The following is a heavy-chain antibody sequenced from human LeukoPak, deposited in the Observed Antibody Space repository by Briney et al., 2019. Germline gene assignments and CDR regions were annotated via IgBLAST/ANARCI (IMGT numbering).Heavy chain of an antibody. Sequence: ASVKVSCKASGYTFTSYAMNWVRQAPGQGLEWMGGFDPEDGETIYAQKFQGRVTMTEDTSTDTAYMELSSLRSEDTAVYYCATGRLAAYYFDYWGQGTLVTVSS. V-gene: IGHV1-24*01. CDR2: FDPEDGET. J-gene: IGHJ4*02. CDR3: ATGRLAAYYFDY. CDR1: GYTFTSYA.